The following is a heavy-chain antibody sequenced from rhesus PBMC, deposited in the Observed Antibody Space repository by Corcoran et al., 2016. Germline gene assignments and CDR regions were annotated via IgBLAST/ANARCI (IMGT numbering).Heavy chain of an antibody. CDR3: AGLFGAGAC. CDR2: ISCSGGST. CDR1: GGPISSNY. J-gene: IGHJ4*01. D-gene: IGHD3-34*01. Sequence: QLQLQESGPGLVKPSETLSLTCAVSGGPISSNYWSWIRQPPGKGLEWVGRISCSGGSTDSHPSPKSRVPISTGTSKDQFSLKLSSVAAADTAVYYCAGLFGAGACWGQGVLVTVSS. V-gene: IGHV4-173*01.